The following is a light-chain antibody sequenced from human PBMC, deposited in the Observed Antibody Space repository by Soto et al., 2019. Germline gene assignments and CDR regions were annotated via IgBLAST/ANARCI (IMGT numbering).Light chain of an antibody. Sequence: DIQMTPAPSTLAASLGDRVTITCRASQTTSSWLAWYQQKPGKAPKLLIYKASTLKSGVPSRFSGSGSGTEFTLTISSLQPDDFATYYCQPYNSYSEAFGQGTKVDI. CDR2: KAS. CDR3: QPYNSYSEA. J-gene: IGKJ1*01. CDR1: QTTSSW. V-gene: IGKV1-5*03.